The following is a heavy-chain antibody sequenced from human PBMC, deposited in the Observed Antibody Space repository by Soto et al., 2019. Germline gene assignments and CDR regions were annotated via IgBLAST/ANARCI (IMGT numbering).Heavy chain of an antibody. J-gene: IGHJ4*02. Sequence: PGGSLRLSCAASGFTFISYSMNWVRQAPGKGLEWVSYISSSSSTIYYADSVKGRFTISRDNAKNSLYLQMNSLRAEDTAVYYCARVPRRWQSYYFDYWGQGTLVTVSS. D-gene: IGHD2-15*01. CDR1: GFTFISYS. CDR2: ISSSSSTI. CDR3: ARVPRRWQSYYFDY. V-gene: IGHV3-48*01.